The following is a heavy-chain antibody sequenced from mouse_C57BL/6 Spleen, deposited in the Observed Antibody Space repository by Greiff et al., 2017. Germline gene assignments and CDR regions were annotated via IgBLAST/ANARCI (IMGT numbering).Heavy chain of an antibody. D-gene: IGHD1-1*02. V-gene: IGHV5-4*01. CDR3: ARDIWGGAMDY. J-gene: IGHJ4*01. CDR1: GFTFSSYA. Sequence: EVKVVESGGGLVKPGGSLKLSCAASGFTFSSYAMSWVRQTPEKRLEWVATISDGGSYTYYPDNVKGRFTISRDNAKNNLYLQMSHLKSEDTAMYYCARDIWGGAMDYWGQGTSVTVSS. CDR2: ISDGGSYT.